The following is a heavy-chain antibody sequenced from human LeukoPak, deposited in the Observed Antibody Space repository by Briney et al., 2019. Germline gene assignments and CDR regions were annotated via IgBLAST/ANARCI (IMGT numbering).Heavy chain of an antibody. J-gene: IGHJ5*02. V-gene: IGHV5-51*01. CDR1: GYSFTSYW. Sequence: GESLKISCQGSGYSFTSYWIGWVRQMPGKGLEWMGIIYPGDSDTRYSPSFQGQVTISADKSISTAYLQWSSLRSEDTAVYYCARGLELRYFDWLLSGLNWFDPWGQGTLVTVSS. D-gene: IGHD3-9*01. CDR3: ARGLELRYFDWLLSGLNWFDP. CDR2: IYPGDSDT.